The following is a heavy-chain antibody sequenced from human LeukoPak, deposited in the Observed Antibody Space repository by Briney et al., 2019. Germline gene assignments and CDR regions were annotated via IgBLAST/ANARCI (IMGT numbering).Heavy chain of an antibody. J-gene: IGHJ4*02. CDR2: IYYSGST. V-gene: IGHV4-39*01. CDR1: GGSISSSSYY. CDR3: ARQHTAMVTFDY. D-gene: IGHD5-18*01. Sequence: SETLSLTCTVSGGSISSSSYYWGWIRQPPGKGLEWIGSIYYSGSTYYNPSLKSRVTISVDTSKNQFSLKLSSVTAADTAVYYCARQHTAMVTFDYWGQGTLVTVSS.